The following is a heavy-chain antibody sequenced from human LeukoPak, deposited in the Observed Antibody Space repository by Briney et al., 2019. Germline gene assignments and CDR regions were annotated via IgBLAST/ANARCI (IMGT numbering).Heavy chain of an antibody. CDR3: AREYSISSENEPGVYYYYMDV. Sequence: ASVKVSCKASGYTFTSYAMNWVRQAPGQGLEWMGWINTNTGNPTYAQGFTGRFVFSLDTSVSTAYLQISSLKAEDTAVYYCAREYSISSENEPGVYYYYMDVWGKGTTVTVSS. V-gene: IGHV7-4-1*02. CDR2: INTNTGNP. J-gene: IGHJ6*03. CDR1: GYTFTSYA. D-gene: IGHD6-6*01.